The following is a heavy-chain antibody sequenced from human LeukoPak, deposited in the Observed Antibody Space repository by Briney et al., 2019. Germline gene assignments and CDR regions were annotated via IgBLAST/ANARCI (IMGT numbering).Heavy chain of an antibody. V-gene: IGHV3-21*01. Sequence: GGSLRLSCAASGFTFSSYSMNWVRQAPGKGLEWVSSISSSSSYIYYADSVKGRFTISRDNAKNSLYLQMNSLRAEDTAVYYCASPLGYCSSTTCSYDYYMDVWGKGTTVTVSS. J-gene: IGHJ6*03. CDR1: GFTFSSYS. CDR3: ASPLGYCSSTTCSYDYYMDV. CDR2: ISSSSSYI. D-gene: IGHD2-2*01.